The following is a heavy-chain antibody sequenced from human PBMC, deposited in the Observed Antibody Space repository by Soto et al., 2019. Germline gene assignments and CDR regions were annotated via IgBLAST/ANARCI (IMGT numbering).Heavy chain of an antibody. CDR2: ISYSGST. D-gene: IGHD6-13*01. CDR3: ARGTSWQLPFDY. CDR1: SDSISSYY. Sequence: SETLSLTCTVSSDSISSYYWSWIRQPPGKRLEWIGYISYSGSTDYNPSLKSRVTISGDTSKNQFSLKVSSVTAADTAVYYCARGTSWQLPFDYWGQGTLVTVSS. J-gene: IGHJ4*02. V-gene: IGHV4-59*01.